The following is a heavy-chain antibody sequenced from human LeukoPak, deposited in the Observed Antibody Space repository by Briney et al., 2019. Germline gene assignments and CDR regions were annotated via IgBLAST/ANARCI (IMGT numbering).Heavy chain of an antibody. V-gene: IGHV4-59*01. CDR1: GGSISSYY. CDR2: IYYSVST. Sequence: SETLSLTCTVSGGSISSYYWSWIRQPPGKGLEWIGYIYYSVSTNYNPSLKSRVTISLDTSKNQFSLKLRSVTAADTAVYYCARERTYGDWYFDYWGQGTLVTVSS. CDR3: ARERTYGDWYFDY. D-gene: IGHD4-17*01. J-gene: IGHJ4*02.